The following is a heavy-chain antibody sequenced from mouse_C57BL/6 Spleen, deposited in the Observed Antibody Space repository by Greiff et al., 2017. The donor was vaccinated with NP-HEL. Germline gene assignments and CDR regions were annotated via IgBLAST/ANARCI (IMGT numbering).Heavy chain of an antibody. CDR2: IDPETGGT. V-gene: IGHV1-15*01. Sequence: VQLQQSGAELVRPGASVTLSCKASGYTFTDYEMHWVKQTPVHGLEWIGAIDPETGGTAYNQKFKGKAILTADKSSSTAYMELRSLTSEDSAVYYCTRKDYYGSSSVAYWGQGTLVTVSA. D-gene: IGHD1-1*01. CDR3: TRKDYYGSSSVAY. J-gene: IGHJ3*01. CDR1: GYTFTDYE.